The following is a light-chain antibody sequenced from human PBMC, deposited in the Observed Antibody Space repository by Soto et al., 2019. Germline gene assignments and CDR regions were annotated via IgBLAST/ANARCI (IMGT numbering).Light chain of an antibody. CDR1: GGSIASNH. V-gene: IGLV6-57*04. CDR2: KND. J-gene: IGLJ2*01. CDR3: QSYDSFTVI. Sequence: NFMLTQPHSVSESPGTTVTISCTRSGGSIASNHVQWYQQRPGSAPTTVIYKNDQRPSGVPDRFSGSIDSSSNSASLTISGLKTEDEADFYCQSYDSFTVIFGGGTKLTVL.